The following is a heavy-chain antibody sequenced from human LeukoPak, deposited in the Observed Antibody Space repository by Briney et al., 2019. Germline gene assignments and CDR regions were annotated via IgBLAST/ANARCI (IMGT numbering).Heavy chain of an antibody. J-gene: IGHJ4*02. D-gene: IGHD5-24*01. V-gene: IGHV4-38-2*01. Sequence: SETLSLTCAVSDYSISSGYYWGWIRRPPGKGLEWIGSIYHSGNTYYNPSLKSRFTISIDTSKNQFFLKVNSVTAADTATYYCARQGNGYSRVDYWGQGTLVTVSS. CDR1: DYSISSGYY. CDR2: IYHSGNT. CDR3: ARQGNGYSRVDY.